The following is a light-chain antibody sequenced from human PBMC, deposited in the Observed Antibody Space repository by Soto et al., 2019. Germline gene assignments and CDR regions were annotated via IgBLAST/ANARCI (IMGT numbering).Light chain of an antibody. V-gene: IGLV2-23*02. CDR3: CSYAGSSTWV. CDR1: SSDVGSYNL. CDR2: EVS. Sequence: QSVLTQPASVSGSPGQSITISCTGTSSDVGSYNLVSWYQQHPGKAPKPMIYEVSKRPSGVSNRFSGSKSGNTASLTISGLQAEDEADYYCCSYAGSSTWVFGTGTKLTVL. J-gene: IGLJ1*01.